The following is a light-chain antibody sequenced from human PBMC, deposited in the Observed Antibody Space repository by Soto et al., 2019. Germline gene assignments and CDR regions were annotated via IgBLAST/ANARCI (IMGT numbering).Light chain of an antibody. CDR1: QSLGGN. Sequence: EIVMPQSPATLAVSPGDTATLSCRASQSLGGNLAWYQQKPGQAPRLLIFRASSRATGVPARFSASASGTEFTLTISGLQSDDFAVYYCQQYNNWPPWTFGPGTKVDIK. V-gene: IGKV3-15*01. J-gene: IGKJ1*01. CDR2: RAS. CDR3: QQYNNWPPWT.